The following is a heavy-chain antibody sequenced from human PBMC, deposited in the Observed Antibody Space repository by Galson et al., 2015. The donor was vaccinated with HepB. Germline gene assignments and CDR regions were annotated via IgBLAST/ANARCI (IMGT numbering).Heavy chain of an antibody. J-gene: IGHJ6*03. CDR2: ISYDGSNK. V-gene: IGHV3-30-3*01. CDR3: ARDPNRYCSGYSCYDYYYMDV. D-gene: IGHD2-15*01. CDR1: GFTFSSYA. Sequence: SLRLSCAASGFTFSSYAMHWVRQAPGEGLEWVAVISYDGSNKYYADSVKGRFTISRDNSKNTLYLQMNSLRAEDTAVYYCARDPNRYCSGYSCYDYYYMDVWGKGTTVTVSS.